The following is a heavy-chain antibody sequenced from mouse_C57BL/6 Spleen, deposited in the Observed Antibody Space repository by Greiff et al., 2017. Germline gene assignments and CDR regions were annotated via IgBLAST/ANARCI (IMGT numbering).Heavy chain of an antibody. D-gene: IGHD1-1*01. CDR3: ARTHSYYYGSSPWYFDV. CDR1: GYTFTSYD. J-gene: IGHJ1*03. V-gene: IGHV1-85*01. CDR2: IYPRDGST. Sequence: QVQLQQSGPELVKPGASVKLSCKASGYTFTSYDINWVKQRPGQGLEWIGWIYPRDGSTKYNEKFKGKATLTVATSSSTAYMELHSLTSEDSAVYFCARTHSYYYGSSPWYFDVWGTGTTVTVSS.